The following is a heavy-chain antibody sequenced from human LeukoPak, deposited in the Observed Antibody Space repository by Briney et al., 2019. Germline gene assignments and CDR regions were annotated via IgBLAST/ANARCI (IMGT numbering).Heavy chain of an antibody. D-gene: IGHD6-13*01. CDR3: ARGEGVYSVK. V-gene: IGHV3-21*01. J-gene: IGHJ4*02. CDR2: ISSASSYI. CDR1: GFTFNNYA. Sequence: GGSLRLSCAASGFTFNNYAMSWVRQAPGKGLEWVSFISSASSYIYYADSVKGRFTISRDNAKNSLFLQMNTLRAEDTAMYYCARGEGVYSVKWGQGTLVTVSS.